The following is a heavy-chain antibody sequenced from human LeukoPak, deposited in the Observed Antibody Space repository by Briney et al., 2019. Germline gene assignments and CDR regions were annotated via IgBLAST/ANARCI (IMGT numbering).Heavy chain of an antibody. D-gene: IGHD3-3*01. CDR3: ASWNYDFWSGYFFYYYGMDV. CDR2: ISSSGSTI. V-gene: IGHV3-11*01. J-gene: IGHJ6*02. CDR1: GFTFSDYY. Sequence: GGSLRLSCAASGFTFSDYYMSWIRQVPGKGLEWVSYISSSGSTIYYADSVKGRFTISRDNAKNSLYLQMNSLRAEDTAVYYCASWNYDFWSGYFFYYYGMDVWGQGTTVTVSS.